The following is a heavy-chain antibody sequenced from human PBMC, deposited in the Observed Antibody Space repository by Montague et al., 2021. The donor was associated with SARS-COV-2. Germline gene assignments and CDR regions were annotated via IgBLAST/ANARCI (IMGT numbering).Heavy chain of an antibody. CDR1: GASVTSINW. D-gene: IGHD6-13*01. V-gene: IGHV4-4*02. CDR2: IHHTGIT. J-gene: IGHJ4*02. Sequence: SETLSLTCAVSGASVTSINWWSWVHQPPGGGLEWIAEIHHTGITNFNPSLRRRVSISLNTTKNQFSLTLNSVTAADTAIYYCASHPVFQQLYSWGQGTLVSVSS. CDR3: ASHPVFQQLYS.